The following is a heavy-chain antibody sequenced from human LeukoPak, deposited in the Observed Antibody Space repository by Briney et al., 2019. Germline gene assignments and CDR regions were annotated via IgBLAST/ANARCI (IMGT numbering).Heavy chain of an antibody. CDR1: GFTFSSYG. Sequence: GGSLRLSCAASGFTFSSYGMSWVRQAPGRGLEWVSAISGSGGSTYYADSVKGRFTISRDNSKNTLYLQMNSLRAEDTAVYYCANTGYSSGWSDYWGQGTLVTVSS. V-gene: IGHV3-23*01. D-gene: IGHD6-19*01. CDR2: ISGSGGST. J-gene: IGHJ4*02. CDR3: ANTGYSSGWSDY.